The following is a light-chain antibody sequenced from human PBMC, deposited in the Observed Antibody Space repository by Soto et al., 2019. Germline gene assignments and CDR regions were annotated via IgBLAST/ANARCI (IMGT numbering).Light chain of an antibody. J-gene: IGLJ1*01. V-gene: IGLV2-14*01. CDR3: SSYTSSSTLEV. CDR2: EVS. CDR1: RSDVGGYNY. Sequence: QSDLTQPASVSGPPGQSITISCTGTRSDVGGYNYVSWYQQHPGKAPKLMIYEVSNRPSGVSNRFSGSKSGNTASLTISGLQAEDEADYYCSSYTSSSTLEVFGTGTKVTVL.